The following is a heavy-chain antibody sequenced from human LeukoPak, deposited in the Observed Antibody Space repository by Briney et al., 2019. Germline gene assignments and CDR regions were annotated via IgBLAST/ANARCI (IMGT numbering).Heavy chain of an antibody. CDR1: GYIFSNFW. J-gene: IGHJ4*02. Sequence: GESLKISFKGSGYIFSNFWIGWVRQIPGKGLEWMGIIYPGDSHTIYSPSFQGQVTISADKSISTAYLQWSSLKASDTAMYYCARSINLYFDYWGQGTLVTVSS. V-gene: IGHV5-51*01. D-gene: IGHD1-1*01. CDR2: IYPGDSHT. CDR3: ARSINLYFDY.